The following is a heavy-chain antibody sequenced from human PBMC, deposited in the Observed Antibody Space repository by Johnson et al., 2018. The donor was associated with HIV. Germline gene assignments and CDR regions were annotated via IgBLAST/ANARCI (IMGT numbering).Heavy chain of an antibody. CDR1: GFTFSSYA. V-gene: IGHV3-30-3*01. D-gene: IGHD5-18*01. Sequence: QVQLVESGGGVVQPGRSLRLSCAASGFTFSSYAMHWVRQAPGKGLEWVAVISYDGSNKYYADYVKGRFTISRDNCKKTLYLQMNSLRDEDTAVYYVARDGGYSYGDAFDIWGQGTMVTVSS. CDR2: ISYDGSNK. CDR3: ARDGGYSYGDAFDI. J-gene: IGHJ3*02.